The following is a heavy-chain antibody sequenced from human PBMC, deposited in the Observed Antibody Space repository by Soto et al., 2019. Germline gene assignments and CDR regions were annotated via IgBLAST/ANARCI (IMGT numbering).Heavy chain of an antibody. V-gene: IGHV1-69*12. Sequence: QVQLVQSGAEVKKPGSSVKVSCKASGGTFSSYAISWVRQAPGQGLEWMGGIIPIFGTANYAQKFQGRVTITADESXRXVYRELSSRRSGDTAVYYCEGGGGQLLVLGNNWFDPWGQGTLVTVSS. J-gene: IGHJ5*02. D-gene: IGHD2-2*01. CDR2: IIPIFGTA. CDR3: EGGGGQLLVLGNNWFDP. CDR1: GGTFSSYA.